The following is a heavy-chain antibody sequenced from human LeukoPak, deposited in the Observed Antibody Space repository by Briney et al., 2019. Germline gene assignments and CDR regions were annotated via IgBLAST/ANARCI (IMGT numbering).Heavy chain of an antibody. J-gene: IGHJ2*01. Sequence: AASVKVSCKASGGTFSSYAISWVRQAPGQGLEWMGGIIPIFGTANYAQKFQGRVTITADKSTSTAYMELSSLRSDDTAVYYCARDNWRWYGWYFDLWGRGTLVTVSS. CDR1: GGTFSSYA. D-gene: IGHD6-13*01. CDR2: IIPIFGTA. CDR3: ARDNWRWYGWYFDL. V-gene: IGHV1-69*06.